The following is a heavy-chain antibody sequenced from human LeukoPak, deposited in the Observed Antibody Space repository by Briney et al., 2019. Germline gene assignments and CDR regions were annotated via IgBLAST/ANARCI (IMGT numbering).Heavy chain of an antibody. Sequence: ASVKVSCKASGYTFTSYGISWVRQAPGQGLEWMGWISAYNGNTNYAQKLQGRVTMTTDTSTSTAYMELRSLRSDDTAVYYCARGGSRSYGDYEVEYYFDYWGQGTLVTVSS. CDR2: ISAYNGNT. CDR3: ARGGSRSYGDYEVEYYFDY. V-gene: IGHV1-18*01. J-gene: IGHJ4*02. D-gene: IGHD4-17*01. CDR1: GYTFTSYG.